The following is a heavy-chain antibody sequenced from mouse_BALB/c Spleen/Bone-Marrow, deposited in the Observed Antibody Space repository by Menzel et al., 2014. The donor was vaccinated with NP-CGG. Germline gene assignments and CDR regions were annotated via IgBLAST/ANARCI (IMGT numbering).Heavy chain of an antibody. CDR3: ARHEDGYYDAMDY. V-gene: IGHV5-12-1*01. CDR2: ISSGGGST. CDR1: GFAFSSYD. J-gene: IGHJ4*01. Sequence: EVNVVESGGGLVKPGGSLKLSCAASGFAFSSYDMPWVRQTPEKRLEWVAYISSGGGSTYYPDTVKGRFTISRDNAKNTLYLQMSSLKSEDTAMYYCARHEDGYYDAMDYWGQGTSVTVSS. D-gene: IGHD2-3*01.